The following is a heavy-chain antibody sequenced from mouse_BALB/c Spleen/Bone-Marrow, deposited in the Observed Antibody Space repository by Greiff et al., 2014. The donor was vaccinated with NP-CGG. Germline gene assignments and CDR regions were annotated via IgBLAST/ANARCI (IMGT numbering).Heavy chain of an antibody. CDR3: TRSPTMITTYSGAMDY. V-gene: IGHV1-5*01. CDR1: GYSFTSYW. Sequence: VQLKESGTVLARPGASVKMSCKASGYSFTSYWMHWVKQRPGQGLEWIGAIYPGNSDTSYNQKFKGKAKLTAVSSASTAYMELSSLTNEDSAVYYYTRSPTMITTYSGAMDYWGQGTSVTVSA. D-gene: IGHD2-4*01. J-gene: IGHJ4*01. CDR2: IYPGNSDT.